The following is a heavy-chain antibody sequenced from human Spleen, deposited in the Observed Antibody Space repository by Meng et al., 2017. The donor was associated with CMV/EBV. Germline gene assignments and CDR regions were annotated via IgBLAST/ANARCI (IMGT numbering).Heavy chain of an antibody. V-gene: IGHV3-69-1*01. D-gene: IGHD2-15*01. Sequence: GGSLRLSCTVSGGSISSHYWSWIRQPPGKGLEWVSSIDSKSSIYYAESVKGRFTISRDNAKNSLYLQMNSLRAEDTAVYYCVRDWDVAVVVAATYYFDYWGQGTLVTVSS. J-gene: IGHJ4*02. CDR2: IDSKSSI. CDR1: GGSISSHY. CDR3: VRDWDVAVVVAATYYFDY.